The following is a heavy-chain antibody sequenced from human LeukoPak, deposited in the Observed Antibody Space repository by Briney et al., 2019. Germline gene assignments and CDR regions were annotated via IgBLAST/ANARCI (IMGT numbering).Heavy chain of an antibody. CDR2: ISGSGGST. J-gene: IGHJ4*02. V-gene: IGHV3-23*01. Sequence: GGSLRLSCAASGFTFSSYAMSWVRQAPGKGLEWVSAISGSGGSTYYADSVKGRFTISRDNSKSTLYLQMNSLRAEDTAVYYCAKDSDIVVVPAAFFDYWGQGTLVTVSS. CDR1: GFTFSSYA. CDR3: AKDSDIVVVPAAFFDY. D-gene: IGHD2-2*01.